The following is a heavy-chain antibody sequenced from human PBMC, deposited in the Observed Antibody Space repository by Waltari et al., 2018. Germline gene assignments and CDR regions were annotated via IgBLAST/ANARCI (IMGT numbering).Heavy chain of an antibody. Sequence: QVQLVQSGSELKKPGASVKVSCQASGYTFTSYAMTWVGQAPGEGLEWMGWINNNTGNPTYAQGFTGRFVFSLDTSVSTAYLQISSLKAEDTAVYYCARGGLYGSGRYYYGMDVWGQGTTVTVSS. CDR3: ARGGLYGSGRYYYGMDV. CDR1: GYTFTSYA. V-gene: IGHV7-4-1*02. D-gene: IGHD3-10*01. J-gene: IGHJ6*02. CDR2: INNNTGNP.